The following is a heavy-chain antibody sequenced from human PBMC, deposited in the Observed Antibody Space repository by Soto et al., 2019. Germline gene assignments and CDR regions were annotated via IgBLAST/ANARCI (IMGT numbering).Heavy chain of an antibody. Sequence: PGESLKISCKGSGYSFTSYWISWVRQMPGKGLEWMGRIDPSDSYTNYSPSFQGHVTISADKSISTAYLQWSSLKASDTAMYYCQRRHCSSTSCYRYYYGMDVWGQGTTVTVS. CDR1: GYSFTSYW. V-gene: IGHV5-10-1*01. J-gene: IGHJ6*02. CDR2: IDPSDSYT. D-gene: IGHD2-2*01. CDR3: QRRHCSSTSCYRYYYGMDV.